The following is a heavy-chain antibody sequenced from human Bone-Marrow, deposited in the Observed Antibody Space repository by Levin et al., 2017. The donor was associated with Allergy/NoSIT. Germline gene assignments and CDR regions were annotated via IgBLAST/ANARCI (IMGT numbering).Heavy chain of an antibody. CDR3: ARDREMITFGGVTAIDY. CDR1: GFTFSGYA. CDR2: ISYDGSNK. D-gene: IGHD3-16*01. Sequence: GESLKISCAASGFTFSGYAMHWVRQAPGKGLEWVALISYDGSNKYYADSVKGRFTISRDNSKNTLYLQMNSLRAEDTAVYYCARDREMITFGGVTAIDYWGQGTLVTVSS. J-gene: IGHJ4*02. V-gene: IGHV3-30-3*01.